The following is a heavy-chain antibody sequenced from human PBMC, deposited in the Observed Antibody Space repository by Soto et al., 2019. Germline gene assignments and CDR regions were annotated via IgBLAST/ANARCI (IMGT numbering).Heavy chain of an antibody. J-gene: IGHJ4*02. CDR3: ARGAYDYDSSGLSD. CDR2: ISSSSSTI. CDR1: GFTFSSYS. V-gene: IGHV3-48*01. Sequence: EVQLVESGGGLVQPGGSLRLSCAASGFTFSSYSMNWVRQAPGKGLEWVSYISSSSSTIYYADSVKGRFTISRDNAKNSLDLQMNSLRAEDTAVYYCARGAYDYDSSGLSDWGQGTLVTVSS. D-gene: IGHD3-22*01.